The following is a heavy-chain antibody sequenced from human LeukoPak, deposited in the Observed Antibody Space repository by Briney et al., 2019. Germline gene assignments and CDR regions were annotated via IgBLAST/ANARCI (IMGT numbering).Heavy chain of an antibody. D-gene: IGHD2-2*01. Sequence: ASVKVSCKASGYTFTDYYMHWVRQAPGQGFEWMGWINPNDGDTNYAQEFQGRVTMTRDTSISTAHMEVSRLRSDDTAVYYCARANFLYCSSSTCLFDYWGQGTLVTVSS. V-gene: IGHV1-2*02. CDR2: INPNDGDT. J-gene: IGHJ4*02. CDR1: GYTFTDYY. CDR3: ARANFLYCSSSTCLFDY.